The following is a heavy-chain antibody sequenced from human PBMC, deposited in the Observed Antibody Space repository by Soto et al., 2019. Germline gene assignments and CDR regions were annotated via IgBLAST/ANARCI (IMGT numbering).Heavy chain of an antibody. J-gene: IGHJ4*02. D-gene: IGHD3-3*01. CDR1: GFSLSTSGVG. CDR3: THLGRDFRSCYYQSYFDY. CDR2: IYWDDDK. V-gene: IGHV2-5*02. Sequence: QITLKESGPTLVKPTQTLTLTCTFSGFSLSTSGVGVGWIRQPPGKALEWLALIYWDDDKRSSPALKSRLTLTKDSSKHQVVLTMTNMDPVDTATYYCTHLGRDFRSCYYQSYFDYWGQGTLVTVSS.